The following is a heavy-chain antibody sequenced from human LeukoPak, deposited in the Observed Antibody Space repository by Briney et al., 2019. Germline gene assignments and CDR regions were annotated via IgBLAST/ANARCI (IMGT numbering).Heavy chain of an antibody. Sequence: PGGSLRLSCAASGFTFSSYSMNWVRQAPGKGLEWVSSISSSSSYIYYADSVKGRFTISRDNAKNSLYLQMNSLRAEDTAVYYCARERYYDSSGYFRFHYWGQGTLVTVSS. CDR3: ARERYYDSSGYFRFHY. D-gene: IGHD3-22*01. V-gene: IGHV3-21*01. CDR2: ISSSSSYI. CDR1: GFTFSSYS. J-gene: IGHJ4*02.